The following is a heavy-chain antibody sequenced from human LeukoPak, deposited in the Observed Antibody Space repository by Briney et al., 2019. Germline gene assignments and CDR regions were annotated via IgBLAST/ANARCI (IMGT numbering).Heavy chain of an antibody. CDR3: AKDLGATVAHPILDY. CDR1: GFTFSSYT. D-gene: IGHD2-15*01. CDR2: ISWDGGST. V-gene: IGHV3-43*01. J-gene: IGHJ4*02. Sequence: GGSLRLSCAASGFTFSSYTMHWARQAPGKGLEWVSLISWDGGSTYYADSVKGRFTISRDNSKNSLYLQMNSLRTEDTALYYCAKDLGATVAHPILDYWGQGTLVTVSS.